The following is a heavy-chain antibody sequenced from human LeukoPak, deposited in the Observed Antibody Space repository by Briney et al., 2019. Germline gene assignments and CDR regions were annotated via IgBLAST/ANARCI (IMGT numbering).Heavy chain of an antibody. J-gene: IGHJ4*02. CDR1: GFTFSSYT. CDR2: ISSSSTYI. Sequence: GGSLRLSCAASGFTFSSYTMNWVRQAPGKGLEWVSSISSSSTYIYYVDSVKGRFTISRDNAKNSLYLQMNSLRAEDTAVYYCAREGSAAGVYYFDYWGQGTLVTVSS. V-gene: IGHV3-21*01. D-gene: IGHD6-13*01. CDR3: AREGSAAGVYYFDY.